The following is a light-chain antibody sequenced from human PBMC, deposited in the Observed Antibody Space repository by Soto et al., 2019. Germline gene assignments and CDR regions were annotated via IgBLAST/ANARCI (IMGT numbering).Light chain of an antibody. Sequence: EIVLTQSPATLSVSPGERATLSCMASQSVSRNLSWYQQKPGQAPSRLIYGASTRATGIPARFSGSGSGTEFTLTISSLQSEDVAVEYYQQYNSWPLTFGGGTKVDIK. J-gene: IGKJ4*01. CDR2: GAS. V-gene: IGKV3-15*01. CDR1: QSVSRN. CDR3: QQYNSWPLT.